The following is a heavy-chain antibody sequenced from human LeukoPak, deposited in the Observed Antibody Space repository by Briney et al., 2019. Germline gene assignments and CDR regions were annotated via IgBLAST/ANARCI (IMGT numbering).Heavy chain of an antibody. CDR1: GFTFSSYA. Sequence: GGSLRLSCATSGFTFSSYAMHWVRQAPGKGLEWVAVISYDGSNKYYADSVKGRFTISRGNSKNTLYLQMNSLRAEDTAVYYCAIVPGYDSSGYFDYWGQGTLVTVSS. V-gene: IGHV3-30*04. D-gene: IGHD3-22*01. CDR2: ISYDGSNK. CDR3: AIVPGYDSSGYFDY. J-gene: IGHJ4*02.